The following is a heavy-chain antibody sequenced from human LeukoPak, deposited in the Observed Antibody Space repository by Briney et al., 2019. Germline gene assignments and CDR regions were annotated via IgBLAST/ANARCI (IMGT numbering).Heavy chain of an antibody. CDR2: IIPIFGTA. CDR1: GGTFSSYA. D-gene: IGHD3-22*01. V-gene: IGHV1-69*13. Sequence: ASVEVSCKASGGTFSSYAISWVRQAPGQGLEWMGGIIPIFGTANYAQKFQGRVTITADESTSTAYMELSSLRSEDTAVYYCARRTDYYDSSGTYAFDIWGQGTMVTVSS. CDR3: ARRTDYYDSSGTYAFDI. J-gene: IGHJ3*02.